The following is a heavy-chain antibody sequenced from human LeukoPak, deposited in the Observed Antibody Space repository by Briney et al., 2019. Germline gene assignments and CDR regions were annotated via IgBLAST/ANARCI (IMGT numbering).Heavy chain of an antibody. J-gene: IGHJ4*02. V-gene: IGHV3-7*03. D-gene: IGHD6-13*01. CDR3: AREAPGWYSSSWFDY. CDR1: GFTFSSYW. Sequence: GGSLRHSCAASGFTFSSYWMSWVRQAPGKGLEWVANIKQDGSEKYYVDSVKGRFTTSRDNAKNSLYLQMNSLRAEDTAVYYCAREAPGWYSSSWFDYWGQGTLVTVSS. CDR2: IKQDGSEK.